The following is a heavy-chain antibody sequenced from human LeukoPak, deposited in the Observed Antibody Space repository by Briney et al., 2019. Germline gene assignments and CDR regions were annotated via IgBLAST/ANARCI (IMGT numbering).Heavy chain of an antibody. CDR1: GGSISGYF. J-gene: IGHJ4*02. CDR2: IYSSGSN. CDR3: AREPTSGREPTSGRPLDY. D-gene: IGHD5-12*01. V-gene: IGHV4-4*07. Sequence: PETLSLTCTVSGGSISGYFWSWIRQPAGKGLEWIGRIYSSGSNNYNPSLKSRVTMSLDTSKNHLSLNLSSVNAADTAVYYCAREPTSGREPTSGRPLDYWGQGTLVTVSS.